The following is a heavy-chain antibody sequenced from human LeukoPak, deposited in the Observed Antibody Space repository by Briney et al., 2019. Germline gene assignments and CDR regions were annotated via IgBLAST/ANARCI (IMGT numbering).Heavy chain of an antibody. CDR3: ARDNLVDTAMWDWFDP. V-gene: IGHV1-2*02. J-gene: IGHJ5*02. CDR2: INPNSGGT. Sequence: GASVKVSCKASGYTFTSCAMHWVRQAPGQGLEWMGWINPNSGGTNYAQKFQGRVTMTRDTSISTAYMELSRLRSDDTAVYYCARDNLVDTAMWDWFDPWGQGTLVTVSS. D-gene: IGHD5-18*01. CDR1: GYTFTSCA.